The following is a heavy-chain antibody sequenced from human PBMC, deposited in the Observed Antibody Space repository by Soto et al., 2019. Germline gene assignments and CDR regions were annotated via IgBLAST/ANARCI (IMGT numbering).Heavy chain of an antibody. J-gene: IGHJ4*02. CDR3: ARGGALSTSWYWGDGLDS. Sequence: SVRVSCKPAADSVRSHAIAGVRQATGDGLEWMGGIIPVFGTPSYAQRFQGRLTITADKSTNTSYMELRSLRSEDTAVYYCARGGALSTSWYWGDGLDSWGRGTQVPVSS. V-gene: IGHV1-69*06. CDR2: IIPVFGTP. D-gene: IGHD2-2*01. CDR1: ADSVRSHA.